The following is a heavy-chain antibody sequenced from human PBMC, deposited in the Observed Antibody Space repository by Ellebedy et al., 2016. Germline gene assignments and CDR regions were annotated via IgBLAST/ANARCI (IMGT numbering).Heavy chain of an antibody. J-gene: IGHJ3*02. Sequence: GGSLRLXXAASGFTFSSYGMHWVRQAPGKGLEWVAVIWYDGSNKYYADSVKGRFTISRDNSKNTLYLQMNSLRAEDTAVYYCARGKRNYYDSSGYPGDAFDIWGQGTMVTVSS. V-gene: IGHV3-33*01. CDR3: ARGKRNYYDSSGYPGDAFDI. CDR2: IWYDGSNK. D-gene: IGHD3-22*01. CDR1: GFTFSSYG.